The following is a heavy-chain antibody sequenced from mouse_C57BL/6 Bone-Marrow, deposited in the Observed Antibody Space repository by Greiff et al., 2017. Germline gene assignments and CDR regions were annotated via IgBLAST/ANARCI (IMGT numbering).Heavy chain of an antibody. Sequence: QVQLQPSGAELARPGASVKLSCKASGYTFTSYGISWVQQRTGKGLQWIGEIYPRSGNTYYTEPLKGQFTLPADKSSSTAYMGLRSLTSEDSSVYFCERSTPYSPYAMDYWGKGTSVTVSS. J-gene: IGHJ4*01. V-gene: IGHV1-81*01. D-gene: IGHD2-12*01. CDR1: GYTFTSYG. CDR3: ERSTPYSPYAMDY. CDR2: IYPRSGNT.